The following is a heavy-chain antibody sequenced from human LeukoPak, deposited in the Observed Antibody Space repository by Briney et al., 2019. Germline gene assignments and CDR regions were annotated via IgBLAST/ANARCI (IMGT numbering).Heavy chain of an antibody. J-gene: IGHJ4*02. CDR3: ATRSSSNYFDY. Sequence: GRSLRLSCTASRFTFSNYDMHWVRQAPGKGLEWVAVISFDATNKYYADSVKGRFTISRDNSKNTLYLQMNSLRAEDTVVYYCATRSSSNYFDYWGQGTLVTVSS. CDR1: RFTFSNYD. CDR2: ISFDATNK. V-gene: IGHV3-30*03. D-gene: IGHD2-2*01.